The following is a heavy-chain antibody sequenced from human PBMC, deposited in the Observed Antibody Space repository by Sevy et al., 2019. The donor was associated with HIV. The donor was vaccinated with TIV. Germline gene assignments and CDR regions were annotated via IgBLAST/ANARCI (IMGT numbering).Heavy chain of an antibody. CDR3: ARVGLGDCSGTNCSPNDY. D-gene: IGHD2-2*01. J-gene: IGHJ4*02. Sequence: GGSLRLSCAASGFSISGYTMNWVRQAPGKGLEWVSSISSGSSFIYYADSLKGRFTISRDNARNLLYLQMNSLRVEDTAVYYCARVGLGDCSGTNCSPNDYLGQGTLVTVSS. CDR2: ISSGSSFI. CDR1: GFSISGYT. V-gene: IGHV3-21*01.